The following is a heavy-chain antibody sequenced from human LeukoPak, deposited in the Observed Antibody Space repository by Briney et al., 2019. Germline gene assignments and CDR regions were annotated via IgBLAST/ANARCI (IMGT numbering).Heavy chain of an antibody. V-gene: IGHV1-8*01. CDR2: MNPNSGNT. D-gene: IGHD3-9*01. CDR3: AREPDYDILTGSRFYGMDV. CDR1: GYTFTSYD. J-gene: IGHJ6*02. Sequence: ASVKVSCKASGYTFTSYDINWVRQATGQGLEWMGWMNPNSGNTGYARKFQGRVTMTRNTSISTAYMELSSLRSEDTAVYYCAREPDYDILTGSRFYGMDVWGQGTTVTVSS.